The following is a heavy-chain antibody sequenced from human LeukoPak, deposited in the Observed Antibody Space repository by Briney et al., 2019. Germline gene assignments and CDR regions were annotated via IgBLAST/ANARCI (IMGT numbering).Heavy chain of an antibody. D-gene: IGHD6-13*01. J-gene: IGHJ4*02. CDR2: TYYRSKWFN. Sequence: SPTLSLTFAISGDSVSMNSGAWNWIRQSPSRGLEWLGRTYYRSKWFNDYGLSVKSRVTITSDTSKNQFSLHLDSVTAEDTALYYCARDPGTSWFSLDYWGQGTLVIVSS. CDR3: ARDPGTSWFSLDY. V-gene: IGHV6-1*01. CDR1: GDSVSMNSGA.